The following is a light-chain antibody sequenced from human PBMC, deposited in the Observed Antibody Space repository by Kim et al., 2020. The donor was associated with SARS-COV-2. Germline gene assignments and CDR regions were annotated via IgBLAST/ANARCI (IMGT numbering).Light chain of an antibody. CDR3: QQYNNWHT. Sequence: EIVMTQSPATLSVSPGERATLSCRASQSVTSNFAWYQQKPGQPPRLLIYGASTRATGTPARFSGSGSGTEFTLTISSLQSEDFAVYYCQQYNNWHTFGQGTKLEI. V-gene: IGKV3-15*01. J-gene: IGKJ2*01. CDR1: QSVTSN. CDR2: GAS.